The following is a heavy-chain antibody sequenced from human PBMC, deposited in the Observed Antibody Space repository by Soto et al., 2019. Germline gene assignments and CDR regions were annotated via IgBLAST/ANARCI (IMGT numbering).Heavy chain of an antibody. CDR1: GLTFSSYC. V-gene: IGHV3-23*01. CDR3: AKGGPWELLAFDI. CDR2: ISGSGGST. J-gene: IGHJ3*02. D-gene: IGHD1-26*01. Sequence: GSLIVSCAASGLTFSSYCMSWVRKAPGKGLEWVSAISGSGGSTYYADSVKGRFTISRDNSKNTLYLQMNSLRAEDTAVYYCAKGGPWELLAFDIWGQGTMVTVSS.